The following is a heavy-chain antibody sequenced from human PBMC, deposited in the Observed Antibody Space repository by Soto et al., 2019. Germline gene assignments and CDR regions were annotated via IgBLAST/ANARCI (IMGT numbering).Heavy chain of an antibody. V-gene: IGHV3-7*01. Sequence: HPWWYVSRSCAASGFTFSSYWITWVRQAPGKGLEWVANIKQDGSEKDYVDSVKGRFTISRDNSKNTLYLQMNSLRAEDTAVYYCANSDILTGYYDYWGQGTLVTVSS. CDR3: ANSDILTGYYDY. J-gene: IGHJ4*02. CDR1: GFTFSSYW. CDR2: IKQDGSEK. D-gene: IGHD3-9*01.